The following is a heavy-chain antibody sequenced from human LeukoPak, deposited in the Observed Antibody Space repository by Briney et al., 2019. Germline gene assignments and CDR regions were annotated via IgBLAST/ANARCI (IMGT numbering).Heavy chain of an antibody. J-gene: IGHJ3*02. CDR2: ISGSGGST. D-gene: IGHD2-15*01. CDR3: AKEYCSGGSCPGAFDI. V-gene: IGHV3-23*01. Sequence: GGSLRLSCAASGFTFSSYAMSWVRQAPGKGLEWVSAISGSGGSTYYADSVKGRFTISRDNPKNTLYLQMNSLRAEDTAVYYCAKEYCSGGSCPGAFDIWGQGTMVTVSS. CDR1: GFTFSSYA.